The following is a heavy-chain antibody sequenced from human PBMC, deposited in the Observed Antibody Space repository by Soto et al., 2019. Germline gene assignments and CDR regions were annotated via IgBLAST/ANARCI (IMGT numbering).Heavy chain of an antibody. Sequence: SETLSLTCTVSGGSISSGGYYWSWIRQHPGKGLEWIGYIYYSGSTYYNPSLKSRVTISVDTSKNQFSLKLSSVTAADTAVYYCARGRRKRTAFDIWGQGTMVTVSS. CDR2: IYYSGST. CDR3: ARGRRKRTAFDI. V-gene: IGHV4-31*03. CDR1: GGSISSGGYY. D-gene: IGHD6-25*01. J-gene: IGHJ3*02.